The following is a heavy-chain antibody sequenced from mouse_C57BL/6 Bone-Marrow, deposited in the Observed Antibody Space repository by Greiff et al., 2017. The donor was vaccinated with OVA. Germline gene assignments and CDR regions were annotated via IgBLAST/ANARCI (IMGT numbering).Heavy chain of an antibody. CDR2: IDPETGGT. D-gene: IGHD1-1*01. J-gene: IGHJ4*01. CDR3: AKSLSYYGSTWSMDY. CDR1: GYTFTDYE. Sequence: QVQLQQSGAELVRPGASVTLSCKASGYTFTDYEMHWVKQTPVHGLEWIGAIDPETGGTAYNQKFKGKAILTADKSSSTAYMELRSLTSEDSAVYYCAKSLSYYGSTWSMDYWGQGTSVTVSS. V-gene: IGHV1-15*01.